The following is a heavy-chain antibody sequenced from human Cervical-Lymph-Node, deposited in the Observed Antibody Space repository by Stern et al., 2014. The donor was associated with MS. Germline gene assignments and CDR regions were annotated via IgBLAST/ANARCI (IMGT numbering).Heavy chain of an antibody. CDR2: IYPYDSDT. J-gene: IGHJ4*02. Sequence: EVQLVEPGAEVKKPGESLKISCKLSGYSFTIYYIAWVRQMPGKGLEWMGFIYPYDSDTTYSPSFQGQVTISADKSSTTAYLQWSSLRASDTAMYYCARHVQGFDYWGQGTLVTVSS. CDR1: GYSFTIYY. V-gene: IGHV5-51*01. CDR3: ARHVQGFDY.